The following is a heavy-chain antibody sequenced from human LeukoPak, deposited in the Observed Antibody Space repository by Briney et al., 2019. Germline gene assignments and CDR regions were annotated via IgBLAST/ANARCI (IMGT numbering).Heavy chain of an antibody. V-gene: IGHV1-18*01. CDR2: ISAYNGNT. J-gene: IGHJ4*02. CDR3: ASMSGYYPSYYFDY. CDR1: GYTFISYG. D-gene: IGHD3-3*01. Sequence: ASVKVSCKASGYTFISYGINWVRQAPGQGLEWMGWISAYNGNTNYAQKLQGRVTMTTDTSTSTAYMEVRSLRSDDTAVYYCASMSGYYPSYYFDYWGQGTLVTVSS.